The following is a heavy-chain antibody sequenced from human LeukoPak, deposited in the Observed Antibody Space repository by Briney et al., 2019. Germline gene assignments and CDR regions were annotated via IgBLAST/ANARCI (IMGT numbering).Heavy chain of an antibody. J-gene: IGHJ3*02. D-gene: IGHD2-21*02. CDR2: VYYSGGA. Sequence: SETLSLTCAVSGYSISNNNWWGWIRQVPGKGLEWIGYVYYSGGAHYNPSLKSRVTMSVDLSRNQFALKLSSVTAVDTALYYCARKRGVTTMAYAFYIWVQGTKVTVSS. CDR3: ARKRGVTTMAYAFYI. CDR1: GYSISNNNW. V-gene: IGHV4-28*01.